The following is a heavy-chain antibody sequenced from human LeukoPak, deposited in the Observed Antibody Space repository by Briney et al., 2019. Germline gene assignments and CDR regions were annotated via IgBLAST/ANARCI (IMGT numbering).Heavy chain of an antibody. V-gene: IGHV3-23*01. CDR1: GFTFSSYA. CDR2: ISGSGGST. J-gene: IGHJ3*02. D-gene: IGHD3-9*01. CDR3: ARADYDILTGYYTRAFDI. Sequence: QSGGSLRLSCAASGFTFSSYAMSWVRQAPGKGLEWVSAISGSGGSTYYADSVKGRFTISRDNAKNSLYLQMNSLRAEDTAVYYCARADYDILTGYYTRAFDIWGQGTMVTVSS.